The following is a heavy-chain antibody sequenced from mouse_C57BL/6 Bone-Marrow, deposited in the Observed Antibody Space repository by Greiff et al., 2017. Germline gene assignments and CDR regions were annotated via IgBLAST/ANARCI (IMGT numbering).Heavy chain of an antibody. D-gene: IGHD2-1*01. CDR2: IDPSDSET. V-gene: IGHV1-52*01. Sequence: QVQLQQPGAELVRPGSSVKLSCKASGYTFTSYWMHWVKQRPIQGLEWIGNIDPSDSETHYNQKFKDKATLTVDKSSSTAYMQLSSLTSEDSAVYYCAKGNPAWCAYWGQGTLVTVSA. CDR1: GYTFTSYW. J-gene: IGHJ3*01. CDR3: AKGNPAWCAY.